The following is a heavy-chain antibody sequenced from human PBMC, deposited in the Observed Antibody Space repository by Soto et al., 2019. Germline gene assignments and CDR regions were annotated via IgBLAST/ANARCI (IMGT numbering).Heavy chain of an antibody. Sequence: ASVKISCTSSGYRFTAYYIHWVRQAPGQGLEWMGRMNLDTGGTTYAQKFQGRVTMTRDTSISTAYMEVSSLKSDDTAMYYCARDGHFAFIGYRFAFATWCQAKVVT. CDR1: GYRFTAYY. V-gene: IGHV1-2*06. CDR2: MNLDTGGT. J-gene: IGHJ4*02. D-gene: IGHD5-18*01. CDR3: ARDGHFAFIGYRFAFAT.